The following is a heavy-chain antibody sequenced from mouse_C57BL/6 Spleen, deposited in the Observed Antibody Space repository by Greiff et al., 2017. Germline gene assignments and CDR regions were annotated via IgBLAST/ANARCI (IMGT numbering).Heavy chain of an antibody. Sequence: EVNVVESEGGLVQPGSSMKLSCTASGFTFSDYYMAWVRQVPEKGLEWVANINYDGSSTYYLDSLKSRFIISRDNAKNILYLQMSSLKSEDTATYYCARGSYGSPLDYWGQGTTLTVSS. CDR1: GFTFSDYY. J-gene: IGHJ2*01. D-gene: IGHD1-1*01. CDR3: ARGSYGSPLDY. V-gene: IGHV5-16*01. CDR2: INYDGSST.